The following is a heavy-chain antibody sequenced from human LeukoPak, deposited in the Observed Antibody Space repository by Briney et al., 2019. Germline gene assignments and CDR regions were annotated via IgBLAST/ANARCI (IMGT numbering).Heavy chain of an antibody. D-gene: IGHD6-13*01. CDR1: GGSISSYY. J-gene: IGHJ6*03. CDR3: ARPSLVGAAANYYYYMDV. Sequence: SETLSLTCTVSGGSISSYYWSWIRQPAGKGLEWIGRIYTSGSTNYNPSLKSRVTISVDKSKNQFSLKLSPVTAADTAVYYCARPSLVGAAANYYYYMDVWGKGTTVTVSS. V-gene: IGHV4-4*07. CDR2: IYTSGST.